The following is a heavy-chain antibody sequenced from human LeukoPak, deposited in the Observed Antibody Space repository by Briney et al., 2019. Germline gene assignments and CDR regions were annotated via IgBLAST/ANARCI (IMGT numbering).Heavy chain of an antibody. CDR2: INHSGST. CDR1: GGSFSGYY. CDR3: ARHTYSGSPRNAFDI. J-gene: IGHJ3*02. D-gene: IGHD1-26*01. V-gene: IGHV4-34*01. Sequence: SETLSLTCAVYGGSFSGYYWSWIRQPPGKGLEWIGEINHSGSTNYNPSLKSRVTISVDTSKNQFSLKLSSVTAADTAVYYCARHTYSGSPRNAFDIWGQGTMVTVSS.